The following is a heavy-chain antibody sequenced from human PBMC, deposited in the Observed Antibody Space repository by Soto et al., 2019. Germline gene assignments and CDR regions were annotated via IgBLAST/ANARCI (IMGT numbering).Heavy chain of an antibody. CDR3: ARDENVPAAPYFDY. V-gene: IGHV3-33*01. CDR1: GFTFSSYG. D-gene: IGHD2-2*01. CDR2: IWYDGSNK. J-gene: IGHJ4*02. Sequence: GGSLRLSCAASGFTFSSYGMHWVRQAPGKGLEWVAVIWYDGSNKYYADSVKGRFTISRDNSKNTLYLQMNSLRAEDTAVYYCARDENVPAAPYFDYWGQGTLVTVSS.